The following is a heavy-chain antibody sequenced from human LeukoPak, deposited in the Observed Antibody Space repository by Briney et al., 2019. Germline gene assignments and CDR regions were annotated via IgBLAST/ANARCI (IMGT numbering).Heavy chain of an antibody. V-gene: IGHV3-23*01. D-gene: IGHD3-9*01. Sequence: GGSLRLSCAASGFTFSSYWMHWVRQAPGKGLEWVSAISGRGGRTYYADSVKGRFTISRDNSENTLYLQMNRLRADDTAIYYCAKSTWFDYFDYWGQGTLVTVSS. CDR2: ISGRGGRT. J-gene: IGHJ4*02. CDR3: AKSTWFDYFDY. CDR1: GFTFSSYW.